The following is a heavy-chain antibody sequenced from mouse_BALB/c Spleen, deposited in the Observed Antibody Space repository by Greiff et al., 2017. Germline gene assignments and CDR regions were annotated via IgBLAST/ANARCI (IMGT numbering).Heavy chain of an antibody. Sequence: QVQLKESGPELVKPGASVKISCKASGYTFTSYVINWVKQRPGQGLEWIGWIYPGDGSTKYNENFKGKATLTADKSSSTAYMRLSSLTSENSAVYFCAREGYYENAMDYWGQGTSVTVSS. CDR1: GYTFTSYV. D-gene: IGHD2-3*01. CDR3: AREGYYENAMDY. J-gene: IGHJ4*01. V-gene: IGHV1S56*01. CDR2: IYPGDGST.